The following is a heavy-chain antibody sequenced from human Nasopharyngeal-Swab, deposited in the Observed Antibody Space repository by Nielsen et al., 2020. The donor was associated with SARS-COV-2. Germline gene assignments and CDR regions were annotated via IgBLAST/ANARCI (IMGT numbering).Heavy chain of an antibody. Sequence: GESLKISCAASGFTFRSYAISWVRQAPGKGLEWVSVISGSDHTTYYADSVKGRFTISRDNSKNTVNLQMNSLRVEDTAIYYCARAKARGTMMVDIWGQGTMVTVSS. CDR1: GFTFRSYA. D-gene: IGHD3-22*01. CDR2: ISGSDHTT. CDR3: ARAKARGTMMVDI. V-gene: IGHV3-23*01. J-gene: IGHJ3*02.